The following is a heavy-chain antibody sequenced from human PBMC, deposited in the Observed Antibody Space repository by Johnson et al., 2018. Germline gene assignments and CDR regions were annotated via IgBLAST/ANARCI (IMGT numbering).Heavy chain of an antibody. CDR1: GFTFSSYS. CDR3: ARDSLYGSGSYYKSFTTYGMDV. J-gene: IGHJ6*02. D-gene: IGHD3-10*01. CDR2: ISSSSSYI. Sequence: EVQLVESGGGLVKPGGSLRLSCAASGFTFSSYSMNWVRQAPGKGLEWVSSISSSSSYIYYADSVKGRFTISRDNAKNSLYLQMNSLRAEETAVYYCARDSLYGSGSYYKSFTTYGMDVWGQGTTVTVSS. V-gene: IGHV3-21*01.